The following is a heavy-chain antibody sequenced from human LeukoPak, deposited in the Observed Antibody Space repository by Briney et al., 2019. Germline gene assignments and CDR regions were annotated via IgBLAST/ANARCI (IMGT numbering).Heavy chain of an antibody. V-gene: IGHV4-59*01. CDR2: IYYSGST. CDR3: ARATYYYDSSGYYSRGFLAFDI. CDR1: GGSISSYY. Sequence: SETLSLTCTVSGGSISSYYWSWIRQPPGKGLEWIGYIYYSGSTNYNPSLKSRVTISVDTSKNQFSLKLSSVTAADTAAYYCARATYYYDSSGYYSRGFLAFDIWGQGTMVTVSS. J-gene: IGHJ3*02. D-gene: IGHD3-22*01.